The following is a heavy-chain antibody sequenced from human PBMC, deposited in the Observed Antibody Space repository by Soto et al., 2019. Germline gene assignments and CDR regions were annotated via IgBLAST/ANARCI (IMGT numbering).Heavy chain of an antibody. CDR1: GGSISSYY. V-gene: IGHV4-59*01. J-gene: IGHJ6*02. CDR3: ARDFYYDSSGYRPAYYYGMDV. Sequence: SETLSLTCTVSGGSISSYYWSWIRQPPGKGLEWIGYIYYSGSTNYNPSLKSRVTISVDTSKNQFSLKLSSVTAADTAVYYCARDFYYDSSGYRPAYYYGMDVWGQGTTVTVSS. D-gene: IGHD3-22*01. CDR2: IYYSGST.